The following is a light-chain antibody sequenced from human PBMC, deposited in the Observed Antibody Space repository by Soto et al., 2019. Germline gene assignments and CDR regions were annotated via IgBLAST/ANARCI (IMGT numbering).Light chain of an antibody. CDR3: SSYTNINTRACV. CDR2: DGD. V-gene: IGLV1-51*01. CDR1: YSNIGRTTY. Sequence: QSVLTQSPSVSAAPGQTVTISCSGSYSNIGRTTYVSWYRQLPGSAPKLLIYDGDKRPSEIPDRFSGSKSGNTASLTISGLQAEDEAEYYCSSYTNINTRACVFGTGTKLTVL. J-gene: IGLJ1*01.